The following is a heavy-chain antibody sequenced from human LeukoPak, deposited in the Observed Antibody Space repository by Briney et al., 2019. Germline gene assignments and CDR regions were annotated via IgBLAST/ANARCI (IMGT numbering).Heavy chain of an antibody. Sequence: ASVKVSCKASGYTFTGYYMHWVRQAPGQGLEWMGWINPNSGGTNYAQKFQGRVTITRETSINTAYMELSSLRSEDTAVYYCARGPNNQVVRGVIGYYYMDVWGKGTTVTASS. CDR2: INPNSGGT. V-gene: IGHV1-2*02. D-gene: IGHD3-10*01. CDR3: ARGPNNQVVRGVIGYYYMDV. J-gene: IGHJ6*03. CDR1: GYTFTGYY.